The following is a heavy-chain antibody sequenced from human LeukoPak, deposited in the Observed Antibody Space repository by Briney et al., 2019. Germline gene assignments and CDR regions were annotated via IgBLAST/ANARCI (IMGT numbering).Heavy chain of an antibody. D-gene: IGHD3-16*01. Sequence: PGGSLRLSCAASGFTVSSYAMGWVRQAPGEGLEWVSAIGGGGTLYYADSVKGRFSISRDISKNTLLLQMNSLRAEDTAVYYCARRRYDWGGDFANWGQGTLVTVSS. J-gene: IGHJ4*02. CDR3: ARRRYDWGGDFAN. CDR2: IGGGGTL. V-gene: IGHV3-23*01. CDR1: GFTVSSYA.